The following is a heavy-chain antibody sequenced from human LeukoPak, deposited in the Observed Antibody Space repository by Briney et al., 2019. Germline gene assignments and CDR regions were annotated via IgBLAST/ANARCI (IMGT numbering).Heavy chain of an antibody. V-gene: IGHV3-21*01. CDR2: ISSSSSYI. J-gene: IGHJ4*02. CDR1: GFTFSSYS. CDR3: ARVCRYSGYDWDY. Sequence: GGSLRLSCAASGFTFSSYSMNLVRQAPGKGLEWVSSISSSSSYIYYADSVKGRFTISRDNAKNSLYLQMNSLRAEDTAVYYCARVCRYSGYDWDYWGQGTLVTVSS. D-gene: IGHD5-12*01.